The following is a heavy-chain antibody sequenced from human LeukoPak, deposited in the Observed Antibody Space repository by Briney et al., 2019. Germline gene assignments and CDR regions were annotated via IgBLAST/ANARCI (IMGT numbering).Heavy chain of an antibody. Sequence: ASVKVSCKASGYTFTSYYMHWVRQAPGQGLEWMGLINPTGGSTGYAQKFQGRVTMTRDMSTSTVYMELSSLRSEDTAVYYCAREIGGSYYFDYWGQGTLVTVSS. V-gene: IGHV1-46*01. CDR3: AREIGGSYYFDY. CDR2: INPTGGST. CDR1: GYTFTSYY. D-gene: IGHD1-26*01. J-gene: IGHJ4*02.